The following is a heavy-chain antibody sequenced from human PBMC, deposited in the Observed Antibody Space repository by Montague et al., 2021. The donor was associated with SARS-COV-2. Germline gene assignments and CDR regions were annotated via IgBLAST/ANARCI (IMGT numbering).Heavy chain of an antibody. V-gene: IGHV2-70*01. CDR1: GFSLSTSGMC. CDR2: IDWDDDK. CDR3: ARIWGATWGDAFDN. Sequence: PALVKPTQTLTLTCTFSGFSLSTSGMCVSWIRQPPGKDLEWLALIDWDDDKYYSTSLKTRLTISKDTSKNQVVLTMTNMDPVDTATYYCARIWGATWGDAFDNWGQGTMVTVSS. D-gene: IGHD1-26*01. J-gene: IGHJ3*02.